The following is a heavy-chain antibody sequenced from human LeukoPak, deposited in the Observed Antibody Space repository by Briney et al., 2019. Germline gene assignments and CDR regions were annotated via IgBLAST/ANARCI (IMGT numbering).Heavy chain of an antibody. CDR2: IKQDGSEK. Sequence: GGSLRLSCAASGFTFSSYWMSWVRQAPGKGLEWVANIKQDGSEKYYVDSVKGRFTISRDNAKNSLYLQMNSLRAEDTAVYYCARTDIAVVPARGAYGMDVWGQGTTVTVSS. CDR3: ARTDIAVVPARGAYGMDV. D-gene: IGHD2-2*01. J-gene: IGHJ6*02. CDR1: GFTFSSYW. V-gene: IGHV3-7*04.